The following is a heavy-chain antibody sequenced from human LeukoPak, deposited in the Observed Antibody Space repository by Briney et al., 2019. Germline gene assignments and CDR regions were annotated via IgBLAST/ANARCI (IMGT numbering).Heavy chain of an antibody. J-gene: IGHJ4*02. Sequence: GGSLRLSCVASGFTFSSYWMHWVRQAPGKGLEWVAHIRADGSNTNYVDSVKGRFTISRDNAKSSLYLQMNSLRAEDTAVYYCAKFYYWGQGTLVTASS. D-gene: IGHD1-7*01. CDR1: GFTFSSYW. CDR3: AKFYY. V-gene: IGHV3-7*05. CDR2: IRADGSNT.